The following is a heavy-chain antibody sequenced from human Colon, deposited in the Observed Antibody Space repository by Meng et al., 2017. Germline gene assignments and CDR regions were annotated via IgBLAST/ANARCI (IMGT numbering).Heavy chain of an antibody. V-gene: IGHV3-21*01. J-gene: IGHJ3*02. CDR2: ISSSSSYI. D-gene: IGHD3-22*01. CDR1: GFTFSSYS. CDR3: ARDLYYYDSSGKAEAFDI. Sequence: GESLKTSCAASGFTFSSYSMNWVRQAPGKGLEWVSSISSSSSYIYYADSVKGRFTISRDNAKNSLYLQMNSLRAEDTAVYYCARDLYYYDSSGKAEAFDIWGQGTMVTVSS.